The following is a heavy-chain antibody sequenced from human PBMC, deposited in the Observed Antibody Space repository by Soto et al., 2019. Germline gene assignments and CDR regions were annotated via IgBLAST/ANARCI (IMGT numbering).Heavy chain of an antibody. D-gene: IGHD2-2*01. CDR2: IYYSGST. CDR1: GGSISSYY. V-gene: IGHV4-59*01. J-gene: IGHJ6*02. Sequence: NPSETLSLTCTVSGGSISSYYWSWIRQPPGKGLEWIGYIYYSGSTNYNPSLKSRVTISVDTSKNQFSLKLSSVTAADTAVYYCARMVVPAAILDYYYGMDVWGQGTTVTVS. CDR3: ARMVVPAAILDYYYGMDV.